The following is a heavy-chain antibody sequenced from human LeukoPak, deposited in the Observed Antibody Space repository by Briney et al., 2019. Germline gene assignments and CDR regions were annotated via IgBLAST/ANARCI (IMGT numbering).Heavy chain of an antibody. CDR2: ISSSSSTM. CDR3: ATGASTWTNYFHY. J-gene: IGHJ4*02. V-gene: IGHV3-48*02. CDR1: GFTFSSYE. D-gene: IGHD6-13*01. Sequence: GGSLRLSCAASGFTFSSYEMNWVRQAPGKGLEWVSYISSSSSTMYYGDSVKGRFTISRDNAKNSLYLQMNSLRDEDTAVYSCATGASTWTNYFHYWGQGILVTVSS.